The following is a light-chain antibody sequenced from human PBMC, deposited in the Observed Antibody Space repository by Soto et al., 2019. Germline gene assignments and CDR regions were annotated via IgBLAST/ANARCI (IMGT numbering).Light chain of an antibody. J-gene: IGKJ2*01. CDR1: QSLVHGDGNTY. CDR2: NIS. Sequence: DIVMTQTPLSSPVTLGQPASISCRSSQSLVHGDGNTYLSWLQQRPGQPPRLLIHNISDRFSGVPDRFSGSGAGTDFTLTVSRVEVEDVGVYYCMQATHFPRTFGQGSKLEIK. CDR3: MQATHFPRT. V-gene: IGKV2-24*01.